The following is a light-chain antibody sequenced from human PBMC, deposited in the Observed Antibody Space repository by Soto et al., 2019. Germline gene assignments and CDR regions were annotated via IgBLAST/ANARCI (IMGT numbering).Light chain of an antibody. CDR2: RNS. Sequence: QAVVTQPPSASGTPGQRVTISCSGSSSNIGSNYVYWYQQLPGTVPQLLIYRNSERPSGVPDRFSGSKSGTSASLAISGLRSEDEADYYCAAGDDSLSGVVFGGGTKVTVL. CDR3: AAGDDSLSGVV. CDR1: SSNIGSNY. J-gene: IGLJ2*01. V-gene: IGLV1-47*01.